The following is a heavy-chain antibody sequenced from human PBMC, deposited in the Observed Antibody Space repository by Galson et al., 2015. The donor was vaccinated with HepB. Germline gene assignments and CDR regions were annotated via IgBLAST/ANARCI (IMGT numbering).Heavy chain of an antibody. D-gene: IGHD5-12*01. CDR2: ISSTSSAI. CDR1: GFTFSYYN. CDR3: ARDNMVAGAVDI. V-gene: IGHV3-48*02. J-gene: IGHJ3*02. Sequence: SLRLSCAASGFTFSYYNMDWVRQAPGKGLEWVSYISSTSSAIYYADSVKGRFTISRDNAKNSLYLQMNGLRDEDTAIYYCARDNMVAGAVDIWGQGTMVAVSS.